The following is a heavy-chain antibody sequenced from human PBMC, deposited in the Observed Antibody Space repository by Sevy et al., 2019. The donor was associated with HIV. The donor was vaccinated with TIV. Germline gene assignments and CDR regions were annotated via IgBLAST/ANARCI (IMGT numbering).Heavy chain of an antibody. J-gene: IGHJ4*02. CDR2: ISGSGGST. CDR3: AKGKFYRAYYFDY. CDR1: GFTFSSYA. V-gene: IGHV3-23*01. Sequence: GGSLRLSCAASGFTFSSYAMSWVRQAPGKGLEWLSAISGSGGSTYYADSVKGRFTISRDNSKNTLYLQMNSLRAEDTGAYYCAKGKFYRAYYFDYWGQGTLVTVSS.